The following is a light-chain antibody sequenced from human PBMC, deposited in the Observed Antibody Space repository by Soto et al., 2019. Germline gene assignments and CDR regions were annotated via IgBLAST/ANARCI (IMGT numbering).Light chain of an antibody. V-gene: IGKV3-11*01. CDR3: QHRSSWPPLT. Sequence: EIVMTQSPATLSLSPAARAAFSCSASQSVSSFLAWYQQKPGQAPTPLVYDASNWPSGIPDRFSGSGSGTDFTLSISSLEPEDFAVYYCQHRSSWPPLTFGGGTKVDIK. CDR2: DAS. J-gene: IGKJ4*01. CDR1: QSVSSF.